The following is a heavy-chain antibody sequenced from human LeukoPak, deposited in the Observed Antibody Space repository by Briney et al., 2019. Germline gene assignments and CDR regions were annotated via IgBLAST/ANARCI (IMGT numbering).Heavy chain of an antibody. D-gene: IGHD5-12*01. Sequence: SVKVSCKASGGTFSNYAISWVRQAPGQGLEWMGGIIPILGITNYAQKFQGRVTITADKSTSTAYMELSSLRSEDTAVYYCARADYLPPGWFDPWGQGTLVTVSS. CDR3: ARADYLPPGWFDP. V-gene: IGHV1-69*10. CDR2: IIPILGIT. J-gene: IGHJ5*02. CDR1: GGTFSNYA.